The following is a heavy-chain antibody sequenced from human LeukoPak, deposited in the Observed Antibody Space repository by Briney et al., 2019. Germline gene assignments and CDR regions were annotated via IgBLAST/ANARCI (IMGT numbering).Heavy chain of an antibody. J-gene: IGHJ5*02. D-gene: IGHD3-16*01. V-gene: IGHV4-4*07. CDR1: GGSISSYY. Sequence: SETLSLTCTVSGGSISSYYWSWLRQPAGKGLEWIGRIYTSGSTNYNPSLKSRVTMSVDTSKNQFSLKLSPVTAADTAVYYCARDRPTPIMGFDPWGQGTLVTVSS. CDR3: ARDRPTPIMGFDP. CDR2: IYTSGST.